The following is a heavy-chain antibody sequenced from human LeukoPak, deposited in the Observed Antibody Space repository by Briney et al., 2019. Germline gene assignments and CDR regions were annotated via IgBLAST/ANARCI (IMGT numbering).Heavy chain of an antibody. D-gene: IGHD1-26*01. Sequence: GGSLRLSCAASGFTFDDYAMHWVRQTPGKGLEWVSLISWDGGSTYYADSVKGRFTISRDNSKNSLYLQMNSLRAEDTASYYCAKEGRGVGATIPSFFDYWGQGTLVTVSS. CDR2: ISWDGGST. CDR3: AKEGRGVGATIPSFFDY. J-gene: IGHJ4*02. CDR1: GFTFDDYA. V-gene: IGHV3-43D*03.